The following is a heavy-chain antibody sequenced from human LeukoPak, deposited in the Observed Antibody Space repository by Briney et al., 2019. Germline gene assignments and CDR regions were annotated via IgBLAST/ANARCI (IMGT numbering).Heavy chain of an antibody. V-gene: IGHV4-4*07. D-gene: IGHD3-10*01. CDR2: IYTSGST. CDR3: ARDEYYYGPLHYYYYYGMDV. Sequence: PSGTLSLTCTVSGGSIGSYYWSWIRQPAGKGLEWIGRIYTSGSTNYNPSLKSRVTISVDTSKNQFSLKLSSVTAADTAVYYCARDEYYYGPLHYYYYYGMDVWGQGTTVTVSS. J-gene: IGHJ6*02. CDR1: GGSIGSYY.